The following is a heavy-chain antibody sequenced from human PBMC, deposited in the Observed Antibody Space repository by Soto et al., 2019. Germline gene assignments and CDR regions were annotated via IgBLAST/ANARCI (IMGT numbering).Heavy chain of an antibody. V-gene: IGHV4-59*01. CDR1: GGSISHYY. CDR2: IYYNGST. J-gene: IGHJ6*02. D-gene: IGHD3-9*01. Sequence: PSETLSLTCTVSGGSISHYYWSWIRQPPGKGLEWIGYIYYNGSTNYNPSLKSRVTISVDTSKNQFSLRLGSVTAVDTAIYYCAKYFQPLWHFYGLHVWGQGTTVTVSS. CDR3: AKYFQPLWHFYGLHV.